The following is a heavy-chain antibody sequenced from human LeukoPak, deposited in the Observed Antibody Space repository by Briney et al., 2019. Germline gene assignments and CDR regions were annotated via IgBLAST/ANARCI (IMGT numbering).Heavy chain of an antibody. CDR3: ARVPGPYTTSRFDY. J-gene: IGHJ4*02. CDR2: IDPDSGGT. D-gene: IGHD2-2*02. V-gene: IGHV1-2*02. Sequence: ASVKVSCKTSGYTFTGYYLHWVRQAPGQGLEWMGRIDPDSGGTHYAQKFQVRVTVTRDTSITTVYMELSGLTSDDTAVYFCARVPGPYTTSRFDYWGQGTLVTVSS. CDR1: GYTFTGYY.